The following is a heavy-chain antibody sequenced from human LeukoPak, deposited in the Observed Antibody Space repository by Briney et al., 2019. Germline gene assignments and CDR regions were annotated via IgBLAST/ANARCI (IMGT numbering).Heavy chain of an antibody. CDR3: AKKGDSYGFDY. CDR1: GFIFGSHT. Sequence: GGSLRLSCAASGFIFGSHTMSWVRQAPGKGLEFVSAISGSGSSTYYADSVKGRFTISRDNSKNTLYLQMNSLRAEDTAVYYCAKKGDSYGFDYWGQGTLVTISS. V-gene: IGHV3-23*01. D-gene: IGHD5-18*01. J-gene: IGHJ4*02. CDR2: ISGSGSST.